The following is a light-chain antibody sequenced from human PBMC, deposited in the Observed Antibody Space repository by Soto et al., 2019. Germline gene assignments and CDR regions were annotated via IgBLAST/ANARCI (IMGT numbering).Light chain of an antibody. CDR2: GAS. CDR1: QSVTSSY. Sequence: EIVLTQSPGTLSLSPGERATLSCRASQSVTSSYLAWYQQKPGQAPRLLIYGASSRATGIPDRFGGSGSGTDFTLTISRLEPDDFAVYYCQQYGTSPWTFGQGTNVDIK. J-gene: IGKJ1*01. CDR3: QQYGTSPWT. V-gene: IGKV3-20*01.